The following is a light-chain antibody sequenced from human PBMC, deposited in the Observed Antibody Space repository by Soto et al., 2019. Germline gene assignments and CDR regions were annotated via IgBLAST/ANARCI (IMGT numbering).Light chain of an antibody. CDR3: QQYGSPPYT. CDR2: AAS. CDR1: QSVTNNY. V-gene: IGKV3-20*01. J-gene: IGKJ2*01. Sequence: EIVLTQSPGTLSLSPGERATLSCRASQSVTNNYFAWFQQKPGQAPRLLIYAASRRATGFPDRFSGSGSGTDFTLTISELEPEDFAVYYCQQYGSPPYTFGQGTKLEIK.